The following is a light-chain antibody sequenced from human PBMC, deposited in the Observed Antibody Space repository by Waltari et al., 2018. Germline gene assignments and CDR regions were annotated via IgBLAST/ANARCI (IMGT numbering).Light chain of an antibody. Sequence: SYVLTQPPSLSVAPGKTARLTRGGNTTGSKSVHWCQQKAGQAPVVVISYDNDRPSGIPERFSASNSGNMATLTISRVEAGDEADYYCQVWDNYSDHWVFGGGTKLTVL. CDR3: QVWDNYSDHWV. CDR2: YDN. V-gene: IGLV3-21*04. CDR1: TTGSKS. J-gene: IGLJ3*02.